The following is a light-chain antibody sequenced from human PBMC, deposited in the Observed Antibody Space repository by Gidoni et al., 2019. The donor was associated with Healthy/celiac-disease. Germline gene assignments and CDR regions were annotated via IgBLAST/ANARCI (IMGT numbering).Light chain of an antibody. V-gene: IGKV1-33*01. Sequence: IQMTQSPSSLSASVGDRVTITCQASQGISNYLNWYQQKPGKAPKLLIYDASNLEGGVPSRFSGSGSGTDFTFTISNLQPEDIATYYCQQYDNLPRYTFGQGTKLEIK. J-gene: IGKJ2*01. CDR3: QQYDNLPRYT. CDR2: DAS. CDR1: QGISNY.